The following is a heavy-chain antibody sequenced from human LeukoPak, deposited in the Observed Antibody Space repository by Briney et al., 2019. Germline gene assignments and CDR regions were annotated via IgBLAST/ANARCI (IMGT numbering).Heavy chain of an antibody. CDR2: ISGDGGST. Sequence: GGSLRLSCAASGFTFDDYATHWVRQAPGKGLEWVSLISGDGGSTYYADSVKGRFTISRDNSKNSLYLQMNSLRTEDTALYYCAKAAEGGVVINWFDPWGQGTLVTVSS. V-gene: IGHV3-43*02. CDR3: AKAAEGGVVINWFDP. D-gene: IGHD3-3*01. CDR1: GFTFDDYA. J-gene: IGHJ5*02.